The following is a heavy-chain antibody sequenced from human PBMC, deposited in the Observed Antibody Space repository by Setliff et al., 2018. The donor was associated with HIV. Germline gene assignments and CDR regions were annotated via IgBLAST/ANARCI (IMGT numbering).Heavy chain of an antibody. CDR3: AIHPGKYCSAGACYSDSSDI. V-gene: IGHV1-69*13. J-gene: IGHJ3*02. CDR1: GDTFNNYA. D-gene: IGHD2-15*01. Sequence: GASVKVSCKASGDTFNNYAISWVRQAPGQGLEWMGVLIPFFNTANYAQKFQGRVTITADESTRTTYMDLSSLRSEDTALYYCAIHPGKYCSAGACYSDSSDIWGQGTMVTVSS. CDR2: LIPFFNTA.